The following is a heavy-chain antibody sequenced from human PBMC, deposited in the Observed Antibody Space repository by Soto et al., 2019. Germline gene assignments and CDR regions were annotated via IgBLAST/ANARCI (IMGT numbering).Heavy chain of an antibody. D-gene: IGHD5-18*01. CDR3: TSQGYSYGFVY. J-gene: IGHJ4*02. CDR1: GFTFSGSA. Sequence: EVQLVESGGGLVQPGGSLKLSCAASGFTFSGSAMHWVRQASGKGLEWVGRIRSKANSYATAYVASVKGRFTISRDDSKNTAYLQMNSLKTEDTAVYSCTSQGYSYGFVYWGQGTLVTVSS. CDR2: IRSKANSYAT. V-gene: IGHV3-73*02.